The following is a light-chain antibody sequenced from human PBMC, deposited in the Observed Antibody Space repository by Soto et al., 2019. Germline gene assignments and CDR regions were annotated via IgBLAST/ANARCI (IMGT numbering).Light chain of an antibody. CDR3: QPYDHWPPWT. Sequence: VMTQSPATLSLSPGETATLSCRASESVGSHLAWYQQIPGQAPSLLIYGVSTRATGIPPRFRGSGSESAFTTAISSLQTEALGVYFCQPYDHWPPWTFGHGTQVEI. J-gene: IGKJ1*01. CDR2: GVS. CDR1: ESVGSH. V-gene: IGKV3-15*01.